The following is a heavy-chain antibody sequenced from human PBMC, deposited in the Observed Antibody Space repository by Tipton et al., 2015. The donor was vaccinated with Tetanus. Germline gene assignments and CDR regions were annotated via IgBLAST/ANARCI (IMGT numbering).Heavy chain of an antibody. CDR3: AKEQYYDFWSGYYVLDY. Sequence: SLRLSCAASGFTFSSYDMHWVRQATGKGLEWVSAIGIPGDTYYPDSVKGRFTISRENSKNTLYLQMNSLRAEDTAVYYCAKEQYYDFWSGYYVLDYWGQGTLVTVSS. J-gene: IGHJ4*02. CDR1: GFTFSSYD. V-gene: IGHV3-13*01. D-gene: IGHD3-3*01. CDR2: IGIPGDT.